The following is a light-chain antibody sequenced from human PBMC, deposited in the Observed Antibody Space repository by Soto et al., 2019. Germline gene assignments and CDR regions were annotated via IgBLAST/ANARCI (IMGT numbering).Light chain of an antibody. CDR3: QQYYSTPRT. V-gene: IGKV4-1*01. J-gene: IGKJ1*01. CDR2: WAS. CDR1: QSVLYSSNNKNY. Sequence: DIVMTQSPDSLAVSLGERATINCKSSQSVLYSSNNKNYLAWYQQKPGQPPKLLIYWASTRESGVPDRSSGSGSGTDFTLTISSLQAEDVPVYYGQQYYSTPRTFGQGTKVEVK.